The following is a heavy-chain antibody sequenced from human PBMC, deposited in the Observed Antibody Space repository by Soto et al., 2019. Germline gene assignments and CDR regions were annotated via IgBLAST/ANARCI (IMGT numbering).Heavy chain of an antibody. CDR1: VFTFISYA. Sequence: AGWSLRLSCAASVFTFISYAMHWVRQAPGKGLEWVAVISYDGSNKYYADSVKGRFTISRDNSKNTLYLQMNSLRAEDTAVYYCARSPYDYWGFDYWGQGTLVTVSS. CDR3: ARSPYDYWGFDY. CDR2: ISYDGSNK. D-gene: IGHD3-3*01. V-gene: IGHV3-30-3*01. J-gene: IGHJ4*02.